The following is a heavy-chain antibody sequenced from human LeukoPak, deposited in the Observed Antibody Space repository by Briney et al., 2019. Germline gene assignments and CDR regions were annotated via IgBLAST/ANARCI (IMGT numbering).Heavy chain of an antibody. CDR3: AKYYYDSSGCFGD. Sequence: GGSLRLSCAASGFTFSSYGMHWVRQAPGKGLEWVAVISYDGSNKYYADSVKGRFTISRDNSKNTLYLQMNSLRAEDTAVYYCAKYYYDSSGCFGDWSQGTLVTVSS. CDR1: GFTFSSYG. V-gene: IGHV3-30*18. CDR2: ISYDGSNK. D-gene: IGHD3-22*01. J-gene: IGHJ4*02.